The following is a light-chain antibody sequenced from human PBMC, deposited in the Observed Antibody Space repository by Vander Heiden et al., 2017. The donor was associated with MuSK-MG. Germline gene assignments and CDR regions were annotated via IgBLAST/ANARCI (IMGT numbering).Light chain of an antibody. V-gene: IGKV1-27*01. J-gene: IGKJ1*01. Sequence: DIHLTPSPSYLSASVGDRLTIPCRPNQCIDKFLAWYQQKPGKVPKLLIFAASTWRSGVPSRFSGSGSGTDFALTISSLQPEDVATYYCQEHDSAPWTFGQGTKVEIK. CDR2: AAS. CDR3: QEHDSAPWT. CDR1: QCIDKF.